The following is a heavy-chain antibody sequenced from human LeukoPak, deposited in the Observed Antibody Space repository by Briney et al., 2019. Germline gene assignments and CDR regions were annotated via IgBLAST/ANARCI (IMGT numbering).Heavy chain of an antibody. CDR3: AKKSGRGSSSEINWFDP. D-gene: IGHD6-6*01. CDR2: IIPIFGTA. J-gene: IGHJ5*02. Sequence: SVKVSCKASGYTFTGYYMHWVRQAPGQGLEWMGGIIPIFGTANYAQKFQGRVTITADESTSTAYMELSSLRSEDTAVYYCAKKSGRGSSSEINWFDPWGQGTLVTVSS. CDR1: GYTFTGYY. V-gene: IGHV1-69*13.